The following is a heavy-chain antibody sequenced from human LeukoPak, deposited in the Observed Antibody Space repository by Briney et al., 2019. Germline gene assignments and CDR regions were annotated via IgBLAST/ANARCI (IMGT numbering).Heavy chain of an antibody. V-gene: IGHV4-4*02. J-gene: IGHJ4*02. D-gene: IGHD2-21*02. CDR2: IYHRGST. CDR1: GGSISSSNW. Sequence: SETLSLTCAVSGGSISSSNWWSWVRQPPGKGLEWIGEIYHRGSTHYNPSLKSRVTISVDTSKNLFSLRLSSVTAADTAVYFCARSDFTGRTHYWGQGTQVTVSS. CDR3: ARSDFTGRTHY.